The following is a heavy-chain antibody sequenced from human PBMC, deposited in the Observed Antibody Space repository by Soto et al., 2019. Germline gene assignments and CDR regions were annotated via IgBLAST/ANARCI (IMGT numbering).Heavy chain of an antibody. D-gene: IGHD3-22*01. CDR1: GDSVSTNSVS. V-gene: IGHV6-1*01. CDR2: TYYRSKWYD. CDR3: AWSSGYTSIYGMDV. Sequence: PSQTLSLTCAISGDSVSTNSVSWNWIRQSPSRGLEWLGRTYYRSKWYDDYAVSVKSRLTINPDTSKNQFSLHLNSVTPEDTAVYYCAWSSGYTSIYGMDVWGQGTTVTVSS. J-gene: IGHJ6*02.